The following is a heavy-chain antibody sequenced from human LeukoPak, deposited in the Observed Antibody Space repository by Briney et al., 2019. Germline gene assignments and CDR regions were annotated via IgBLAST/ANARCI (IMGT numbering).Heavy chain of an antibody. CDR2: ISAYNGNT. D-gene: IGHD5-12*01. V-gene: IGHV1-18*01. J-gene: IGHJ4*02. CDR3: ARILYPTIVATWRPFDY. Sequence: ASVKVSCKASGYTFTSYGISWVRQAPGQGLEWMGWISAYNGNTNYAQKLQGRVTMTTDTSTSTAYMELRSLRSDDTAAYYCARILYPTIVATWRPFDYWGQGTLVAVSS. CDR1: GYTFTSYG.